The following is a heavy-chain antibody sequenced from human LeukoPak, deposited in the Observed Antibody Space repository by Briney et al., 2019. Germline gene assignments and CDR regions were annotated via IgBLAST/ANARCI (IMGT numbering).Heavy chain of an antibody. CDR1: GYTFTGYY. J-gene: IGHJ4*02. D-gene: IGHD3-3*01. V-gene: IGHV1-2*02. Sequence: ASVKVSCKASGYTFTGYYIHWVRQAPGQGLEWMGWINPNSGGANYAQKFQGSITMTRDTSISTAYMELSRLRSDDTAVYYCARGTTISGVAPPDYWGQGTLVTVSS. CDR3: ARGTTISGVAPPDY. CDR2: INPNSGGA.